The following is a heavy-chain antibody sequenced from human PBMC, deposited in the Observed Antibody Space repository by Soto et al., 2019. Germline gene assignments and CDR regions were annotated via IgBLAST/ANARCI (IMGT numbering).Heavy chain of an antibody. Sequence: PGGSLRLSCAASGFTLSRYWMHWVRQAPGKGLVWVSRINSDGSSTNYADSVKGRFIISRDNAKNTLYLQMDSLRAEDTAVYYCARAGGQYCNTTSCYNFFDYWGQGTLVTVYS. D-gene: IGHD2-2*02. CDR3: ARAGGQYCNTTSCYNFFDY. CDR1: GFTLSRYW. J-gene: IGHJ4*02. CDR2: INSDGSST. V-gene: IGHV3-74*01.